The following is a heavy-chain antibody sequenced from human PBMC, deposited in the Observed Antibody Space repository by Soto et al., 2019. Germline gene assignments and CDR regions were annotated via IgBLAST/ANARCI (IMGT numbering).Heavy chain of an antibody. CDR1: GYTFTSYG. CDR3: ASGSGSYGRPYYFDY. V-gene: IGHV1-18*01. Sequence: GASVKVSCKASGYTFTSYGISWVRQAPGQGLEWMGWISAYNGNTNYAQKLQGRVTMTTDTSTSTAYMELRSLRSDDTAVYYCASGSGSYGRPYYFDYWGQGTLVTVSS. D-gene: IGHD1-26*01. CDR2: ISAYNGNT. J-gene: IGHJ4*02.